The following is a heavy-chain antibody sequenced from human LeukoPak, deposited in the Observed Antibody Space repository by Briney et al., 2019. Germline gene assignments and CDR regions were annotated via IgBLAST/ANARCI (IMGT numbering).Heavy chain of an antibody. D-gene: IGHD3-22*01. V-gene: IGHV3-49*04. J-gene: IGHJ4*02. CDR3: TRVKGYYDSSGYSFEY. CDR2: IRIKAYEGTT. CDR1: GFTFGVYS. Sequence: GGSVRLSCTASGFTFGVYSMSWACHSPGKGREWVGFIRIKAYEGTTEYAASVKGRFTISRDDSQRIAYLQMNSLKTEDTAVYYCTRVKGYYDSSGYSFEYWGQGTLVTVSP.